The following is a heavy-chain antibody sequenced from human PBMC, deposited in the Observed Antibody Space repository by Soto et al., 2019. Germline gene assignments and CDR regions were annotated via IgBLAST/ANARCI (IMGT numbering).Heavy chain of an antibody. V-gene: IGHV3-49*03. Sequence: GRSLRLSCTTSGFVFGDYEMSLFRQAPGKGLEWVGFIRTNSRGATTEYAASVRGRFTISRDDSKSVAYLQMNSLKIEDTAVYYCTRGVVIGYWGQGTLVTVSS. CDR2: IRTNSRGATT. CDR3: TRGVVIGY. J-gene: IGHJ4*02. CDR1: GFVFGDYE.